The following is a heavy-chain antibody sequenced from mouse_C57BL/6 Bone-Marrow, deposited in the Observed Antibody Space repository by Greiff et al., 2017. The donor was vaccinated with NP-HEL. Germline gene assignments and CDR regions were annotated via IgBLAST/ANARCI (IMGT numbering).Heavy chain of an antibody. Sequence: DAGGGLVQPKGSLKLSCAASGFTFNTYAMHWVRQAPGKGLEWVARIRSKSSNYATYYADSVKDRFTISRDDSQSMLYLQMNNLKTEDTAMYYCVRDGGLRRDTAFAYWGQGTLVTVSA. CDR1: GFTFNTYA. D-gene: IGHD2-4*01. CDR2: IRSKSSNYAT. V-gene: IGHV10-3*01. J-gene: IGHJ3*01. CDR3: VRDGGLRRDTAFAY.